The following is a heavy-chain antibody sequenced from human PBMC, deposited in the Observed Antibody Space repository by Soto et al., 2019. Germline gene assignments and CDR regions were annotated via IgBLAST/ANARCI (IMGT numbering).Heavy chain of an antibody. Sequence: PGGSLRLSCTASGFTFSDYYMSWIRQAPGKGLEWVSYISSSSYTNYADSVKGRFTISRDNAKNSLYLQMNSLRAEDTAVYYCARGHCSSTSCYPFDYWGQGTLVTVS. V-gene: IGHV3-11*06. D-gene: IGHD2-2*01. CDR3: ARGHCSSTSCYPFDY. CDR1: GFTFSDYY. CDR2: ISSSSYT. J-gene: IGHJ4*02.